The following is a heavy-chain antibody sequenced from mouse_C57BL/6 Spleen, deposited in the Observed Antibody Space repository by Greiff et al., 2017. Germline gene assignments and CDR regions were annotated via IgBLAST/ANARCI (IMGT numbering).Heavy chain of an antibody. D-gene: IGHD2-4*01. CDR1: GYSITSGYY. CDR2: ISYDGSN. CDR3: ARERGLGYAMDY. J-gene: IGHJ4*01. Sequence: EVKLQESGPGLVKPSQSLSLTCSVTGYSITSGYYWNWIRQFPGNKLEWMGYISYDGSNNYKPSLKNRISITRDTSKNQFFLKLNSVTTEDTATYYCARERGLGYAMDYWGQGTSVTVSS. V-gene: IGHV3-6*01.